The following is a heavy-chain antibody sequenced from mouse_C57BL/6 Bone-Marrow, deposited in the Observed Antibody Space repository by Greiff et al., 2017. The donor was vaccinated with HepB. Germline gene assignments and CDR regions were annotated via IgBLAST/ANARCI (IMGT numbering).Heavy chain of an antibody. CDR3: ARRDPGSSYDYAMDY. J-gene: IGHJ4*01. D-gene: IGHD1-1*01. V-gene: IGHV8-12*01. CDR1: GFSPSTSGMG. CDR2: IYWDDDK. Sequence: QVTLKESGPGILQSSQTLSLTCSFSGFSPSTSGMGVSWIRQPSGKGLEWLAHIYWDDDKRYNPSLKSRLTISKDTSRNQVFLKITSVDTADTATYYCARRDPGSSYDYAMDYWGQGTSVTVSS.